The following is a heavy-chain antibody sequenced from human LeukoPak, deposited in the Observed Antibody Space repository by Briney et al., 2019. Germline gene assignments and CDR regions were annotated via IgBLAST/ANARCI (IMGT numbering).Heavy chain of an antibody. Sequence: PGGSLRLSCAASGFTFSSYAMSWVRQAPGKGLEWVSAISGSGGSTYYADSVKGRFTISRDNSKSTLYLQMNSLRVEDTAVYYCAKGRPGTQLWLCMDVWGQGTTVTVSS. CDR1: GFTFSSYA. J-gene: IGHJ6*02. CDR2: ISGSGGST. CDR3: AKGRPGTQLWLCMDV. D-gene: IGHD5-18*01. V-gene: IGHV3-23*01.